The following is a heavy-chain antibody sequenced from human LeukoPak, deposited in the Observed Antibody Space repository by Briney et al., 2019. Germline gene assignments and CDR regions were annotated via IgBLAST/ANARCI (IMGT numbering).Heavy chain of an antibody. CDR1: GFTFDDYA. D-gene: IGHD1-26*01. CDR3: VREESESYPFDS. V-gene: IGHV3-9*01. CDR2: ISWNSGRI. Sequence: PGGSLRLSCAASGFTFDDYAMHWVRQAPGKGLEWVSGISWNSGRIGYADSVKGRFTISRDNAKNSLSLQMNSLRAEDTAVYYCVREESESYPFDSWGQGTLVIVSS. J-gene: IGHJ4*02.